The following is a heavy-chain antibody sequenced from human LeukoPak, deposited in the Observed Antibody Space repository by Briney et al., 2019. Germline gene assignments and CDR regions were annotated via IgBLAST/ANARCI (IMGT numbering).Heavy chain of an antibody. D-gene: IGHD3-22*01. Sequence: PSETLSLTCAVYGGSFSGYYWSWIRQPPGKGLEWIGEINHSGSTNYNPSLKSRVTISVDTSKNQFSLKLSSVTAADTAVYYCASLHYYDSSGYYPLDYWGQGTLVTVSS. V-gene: IGHV4-34*01. CDR2: INHSGST. CDR1: GGSFSGYY. CDR3: ASLHYYDSSGYYPLDY. J-gene: IGHJ4*02.